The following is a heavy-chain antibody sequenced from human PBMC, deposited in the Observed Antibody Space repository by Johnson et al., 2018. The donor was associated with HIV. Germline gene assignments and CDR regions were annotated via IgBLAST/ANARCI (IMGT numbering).Heavy chain of an antibody. CDR2: IRYDGSTH. CDR1: GFTFSSYG. Sequence: QVQLVESGGGLVQPGGSLRLSCAASGFTFSSYGMHWVRQAPGKGLEWVAFIRYDGSTHYYADSVTCRFIISRTNSKNTLYLQMNSLSAEDTAVYYYARTKGSYQEWDAFDIWGQGTMVTVSS. J-gene: IGHJ3*02. D-gene: IGHD1-26*01. CDR3: ARTKGSYQEWDAFDI. V-gene: IGHV3-33*08.